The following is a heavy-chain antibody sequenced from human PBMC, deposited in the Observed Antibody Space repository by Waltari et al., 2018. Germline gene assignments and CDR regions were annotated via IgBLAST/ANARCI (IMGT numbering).Heavy chain of an antibody. CDR3: ATLPIPLELWYFDL. J-gene: IGHJ2*01. Sequence: QLQLQESGPGLVNPSETLSLTCTVSGVPISTSRYNWGWIRQPPGKGLDWIGSLHYGGSSYFNPSLKSRVTISVDTSKNQFSLKLTSVTAADTAVYYCATLPIPLELWYFDLWGRGTLVTVSS. CDR1: GVPISTSRYN. V-gene: IGHV4-39*01. CDR2: LHYGGSS. D-gene: IGHD1-7*01.